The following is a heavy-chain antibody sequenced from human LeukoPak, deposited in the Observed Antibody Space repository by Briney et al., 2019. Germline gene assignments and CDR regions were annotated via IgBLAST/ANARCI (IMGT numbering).Heavy chain of an antibody. CDR2: IYYSGST. CDR3: VRGPYGSGISNWFDP. CDR1: GGSISSYY. Sequence: SETLSLTCTVSGGSISSYYWSWIRQPPGKGLEWIGYIYYSGSTNYNPSLQSRVTVSVDTSKNQFSLKLTSVTAADTAVYYCVRGPYGSGISNWFDPWGQGTLVIVSS. J-gene: IGHJ5*02. V-gene: IGHV4-59*01. D-gene: IGHD3-10*01.